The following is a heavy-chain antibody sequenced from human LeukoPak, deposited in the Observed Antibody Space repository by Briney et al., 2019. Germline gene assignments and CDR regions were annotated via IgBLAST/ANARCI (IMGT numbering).Heavy chain of an antibody. CDR2: INPSGGST. D-gene: IGHD6-19*01. J-gene: IGHJ4*02. CDR3: TRAEGSGWYNCFDY. CDR1: GYTFTSYY. Sequence: GSVKVSCKASGYTFTSYYMHWVGQAPGQGLEGMGIINPSGGSTSYAQKFQRRVTMTRDTSTSTVYMELSSLRSEDTAVYYCTRAEGSGWYNCFDYWGQGTLVTVSS. V-gene: IGHV1-46*01.